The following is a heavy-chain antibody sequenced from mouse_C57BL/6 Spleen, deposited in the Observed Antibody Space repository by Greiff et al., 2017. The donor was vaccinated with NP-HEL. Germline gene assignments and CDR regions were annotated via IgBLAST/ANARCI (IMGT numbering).Heavy chain of an antibody. CDR1: GYTFTSYW. D-gene: IGHD1-1*01. Sequence: QVQLQQPGAELVKPGASVKMSCKASGYTFTSYWITWVKQRHGQGLEWIGDIYPGSGSTNYNEKFKSKATLTVDTASSTAYMQLSSLTSEDSAVYYCTYYYGSSSYYFDYWGQGTTLTVSS. CDR2: IYPGSGST. J-gene: IGHJ2*01. V-gene: IGHV1-55*01. CDR3: TYYYGSSSYYFDY.